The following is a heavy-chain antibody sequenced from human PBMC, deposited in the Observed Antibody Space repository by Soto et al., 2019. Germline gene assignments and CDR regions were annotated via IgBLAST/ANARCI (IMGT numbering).Heavy chain of an antibody. D-gene: IGHD6-19*01. CDR3: TRRGRYSSGLIFYCYYGMDV. CDR2: IRSKANSYAT. V-gene: IGHV3-73*02. Sequence: EVQLVESGGGLVQPGGSLKLSCAASGFTFSGSAMHWVRQASGKGLEWVGRIRSKANSYATAYAASVKGRFTISRDDSKNTAYLQMNSLKTEDTAVYYCTRRGRYSSGLIFYCYYGMDVWGQGTTVTVSS. J-gene: IGHJ6*02. CDR1: GFTFSGSA.